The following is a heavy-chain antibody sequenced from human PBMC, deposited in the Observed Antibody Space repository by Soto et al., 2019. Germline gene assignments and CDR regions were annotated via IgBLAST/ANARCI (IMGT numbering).Heavy chain of an antibody. Sequence: GGSLRLSCAASGFTFSSYSMNWVRQAPGKGLEWVSSISSSGSYIYYADSVKGRFTISRDNAKNSLYLQMNSLRAEDTAVYYCAGGYCSSTSCYAEMFDYYYGMDVWGQGTTVTVSS. CDR3: AGGYCSSTSCYAEMFDYYYGMDV. D-gene: IGHD2-2*01. CDR2: ISSSGSYI. CDR1: GFTFSSYS. J-gene: IGHJ6*02. V-gene: IGHV3-21*01.